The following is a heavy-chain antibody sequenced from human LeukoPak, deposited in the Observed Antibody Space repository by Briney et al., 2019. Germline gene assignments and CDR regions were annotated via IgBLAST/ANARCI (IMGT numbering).Heavy chain of an antibody. J-gene: IGHJ4*02. Sequence: ASVKVSCKASGYTFTSYGISWVRQAPGQGLEWMGSISPYNGNTKYAERFQDRFIMTTDTSTNTAYMELRSLRSDDTAVFYCARDQYDSVWGSYRPYFDYWGQGTLVTVSA. CDR3: ARDQYDSVWGSYRPYFDY. CDR2: ISPYNGNT. CDR1: GYTFTSYG. D-gene: IGHD3-16*02. V-gene: IGHV1-18*01.